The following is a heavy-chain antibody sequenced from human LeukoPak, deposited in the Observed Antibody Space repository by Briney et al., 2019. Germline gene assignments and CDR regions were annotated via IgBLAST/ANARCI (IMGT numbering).Heavy chain of an antibody. CDR1: GGSISSYY. J-gene: IGHJ6*03. Sequence: SETLSLTCTVSGGSISSYYWSWIRQPPGKGLEWIGEINHSGSTNYNPSLKSRVTISVDTSKNQFSLKLSSVTAADTAVYYCARGSIVVVVAATRYYYYYYMDVWGKGTTVTVSS. V-gene: IGHV4-34*01. CDR2: INHSGST. CDR3: ARGSIVVVVAATRYYYYYYMDV. D-gene: IGHD2-15*01.